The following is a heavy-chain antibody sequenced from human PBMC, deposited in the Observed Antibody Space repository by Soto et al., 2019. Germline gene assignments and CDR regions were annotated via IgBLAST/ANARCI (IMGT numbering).Heavy chain of an antibody. V-gene: IGHV1-69*01. J-gene: IGHJ6*02. Sequence: QVQLVQSGGEVKKPGSSVKVSCRASGGTFSSYAVSWVRQAPGQGLEWMGEIIPPLNTPKYAPKFKDRVTITADASATIAYMEVSSLRSEDTAVYYCARESSSPNYYSYAMDVCGQGTPVNGSS. CDR3: ARESSSPNYYSYAMDV. D-gene: IGHD6-19*01. CDR1: GGTFSSYA. CDR2: IIPPLNTP.